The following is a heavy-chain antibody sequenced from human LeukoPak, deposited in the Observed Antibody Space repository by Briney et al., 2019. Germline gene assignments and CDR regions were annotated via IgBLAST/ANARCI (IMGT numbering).Heavy chain of an antibody. J-gene: IGHJ4*02. CDR1: GFIFSNYG. V-gene: IGHV3-33*01. CDR2: IWYDGRNK. CDR3: ARDLTGAVFDF. Sequence: PGRSLRLSCAASGFIFSNYGMHWVRQAPGKGLEWVALIWYDGRNKYYVDSVKGRFTISRDNAQNTVYLQMNSLRAEDTAVYYCARDLTGAVFDFWGQGTLVTVSS. D-gene: IGHD1-26*01.